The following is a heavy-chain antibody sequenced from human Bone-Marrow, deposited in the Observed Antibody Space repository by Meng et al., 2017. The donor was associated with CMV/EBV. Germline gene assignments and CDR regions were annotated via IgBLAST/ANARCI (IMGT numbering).Heavy chain of an antibody. Sequence: SETLSLTCTVSGGSISSSSYYWGWIRQPPGKGLEWIGSIYYSGSTYYNSSLKSRVTISVDTSKNQFSLKLSTVTAADTALFYCARQLGFSNSWYPPPQYFDLWGQGILVTVSS. D-gene: IGHD6-13*01. CDR3: ARQLGFSNSWYPPPQYFDL. J-gene: IGHJ4*02. V-gene: IGHV4-39*01. CDR2: IYYSGST. CDR1: GGSISSSSYY.